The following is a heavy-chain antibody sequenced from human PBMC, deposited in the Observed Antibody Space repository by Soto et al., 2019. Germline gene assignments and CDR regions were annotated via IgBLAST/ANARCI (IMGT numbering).Heavy chain of an antibody. CDR2: IIPIFGTA. CDR1: GGTFSSYA. J-gene: IGHJ6*02. V-gene: IGHV1-69*01. Sequence: SVKVSCKASGGTFSSYAISWVRQAPGQGLEWMGGIIPIFGTANYAQKFQGRVTITADESTSTAYMELSSLRSEDTAVYYCARKDIGGTAARTGGYYYSGMDVWGQGTTVTVSS. D-gene: IGHD6-6*01. CDR3: ARKDIGGTAARTGGYYYSGMDV.